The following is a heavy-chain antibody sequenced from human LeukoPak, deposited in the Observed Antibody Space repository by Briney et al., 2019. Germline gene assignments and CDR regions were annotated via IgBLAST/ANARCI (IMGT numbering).Heavy chain of an antibody. Sequence: GGSLRLSCAASGFTFSSYSMNWVRQAPGKGLEWVSSISSSSSYIYYADSVKGRFTISRDNAKNSLYLQMNSLRAEDTAVYYCAREREMIDILTGIGAFDIWGQGTMVTVSS. J-gene: IGHJ3*02. CDR3: AREREMIDILTGIGAFDI. V-gene: IGHV3-21*01. D-gene: IGHD3-9*01. CDR1: GFTFSSYS. CDR2: ISSSSSYI.